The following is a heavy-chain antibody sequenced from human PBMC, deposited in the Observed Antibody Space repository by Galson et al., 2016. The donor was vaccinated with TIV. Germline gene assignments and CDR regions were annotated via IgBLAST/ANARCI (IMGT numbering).Heavy chain of an antibody. CDR2: IKRDGSER. CDR3: ARVRDGDYAPYIDS. CDR1: GFTFNMYW. Sequence: SLRLSCAASGFTFNMYWMAWVRQAPGKGLEWVAQIKRDGSERIYVDSVTGRFTISRDNADNSLFLQMRSLRAEDTALYYCARVRDGDYAPYIDSWGQGTLVTVSS. J-gene: IGHJ4*02. D-gene: IGHD4-17*01. V-gene: IGHV3-7*01.